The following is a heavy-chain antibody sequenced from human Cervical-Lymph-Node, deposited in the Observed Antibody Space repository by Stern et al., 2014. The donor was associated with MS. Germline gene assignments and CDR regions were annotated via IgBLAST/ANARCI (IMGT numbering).Heavy chain of an antibody. J-gene: IGHJ4*02. CDR3: VRAREGYYFDY. D-gene: IGHD2-21*01. CDR2: LDSDGDK. Sequence: QVTLRESGPALVKPTQTLTLTCTFSGFSLSNTGMCLSWLRQPPGKALEWLALLDSDGDKYYSTALTTRLTISKDTSKNQVVLTMTNMAPLDTATYFCVRAREGYYFDYWGQGIPVTVSS. CDR1: GFSLSNTGMC. V-gene: IGHV2-70*01.